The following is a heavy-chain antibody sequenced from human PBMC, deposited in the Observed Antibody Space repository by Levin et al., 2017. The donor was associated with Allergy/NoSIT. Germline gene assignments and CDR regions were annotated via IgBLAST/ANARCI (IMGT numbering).Heavy chain of an antibody. CDR2: INPNSGGT. CDR3: ARVERGWSYGSPYGPFDF. CDR1: GYTFTGYY. Sequence: ASVKVSCKASGYTFTGYYMHWVRQAPGQGLEWMGWINPNSGGTNYSQKFQGRVTMTRDTSISTAYMELSRLRSDDTAVYFCARVERGWSYGSPYGPFDFWGQGTLVTVSS. J-gene: IGHJ4*02. D-gene: IGHD1-26*01. V-gene: IGHV1-2*02.